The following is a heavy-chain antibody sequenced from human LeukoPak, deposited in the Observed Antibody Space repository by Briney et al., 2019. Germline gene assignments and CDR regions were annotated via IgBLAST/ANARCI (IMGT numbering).Heavy chain of an antibody. CDR2: IIPIFGTA. Sequence: SVKVSCKASGGTFSSYAISWVRQAPGQGLEWMGGIIPIFGTANYAQKLQGRVTITADKSTSTAYMELSSLRSEDTAVYYCARDKSSTMVRGVIDPWGQGTLVTVSS. V-gene: IGHV1-69*06. CDR1: GGTFSSYA. D-gene: IGHD3-10*01. CDR3: ARDKSSTMVRGVIDP. J-gene: IGHJ5*02.